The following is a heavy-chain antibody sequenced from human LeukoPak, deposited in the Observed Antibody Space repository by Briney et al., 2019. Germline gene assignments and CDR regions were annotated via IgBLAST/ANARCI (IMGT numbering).Heavy chain of an antibody. V-gene: IGHV1-69*04. CDR1: GGTFSSYA. D-gene: IGHD1-26*01. CDR2: IIPTLGIA. J-gene: IGHJ3*02. Sequence: SVKVSCKASGGTFSSYAISWVRQAPGQGLEWMGRIIPTLGIANYAQKFQGRVTITADKSTSTAYMELSSLRSEDTAVYYCARDGAYMDAFDIWGQGTMVTVSS. CDR3: ARDGAYMDAFDI.